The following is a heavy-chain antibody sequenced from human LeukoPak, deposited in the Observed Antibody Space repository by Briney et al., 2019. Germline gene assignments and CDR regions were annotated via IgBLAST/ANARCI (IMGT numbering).Heavy chain of an antibody. CDR1: GYNLRSHG. CDR3: AGFSVFGADTSPRYNSGMDV. Sequence: ASVKVSCKASGYNLRSHGITWVRQARGQGLEWMGWISGYNGDIKEAQKFQGRLTMTTETSTSTAYMELRSLRSDDTAVYYCAGFSVFGADTSPRYNSGMDVWGQGTTVIVSS. J-gene: IGHJ6*02. CDR2: ISGYNGDI. V-gene: IGHV1-18*01. D-gene: IGHD3-16*01.